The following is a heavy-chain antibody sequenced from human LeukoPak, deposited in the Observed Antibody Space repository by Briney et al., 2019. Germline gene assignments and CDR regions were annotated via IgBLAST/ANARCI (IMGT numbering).Heavy chain of an antibody. CDR1: GFTFSRSW. CDR3: ARAKGSGWYSASDI. Sequence: GGSLRLSCAASGFTFSRSWMTWVRQAPGKGLEWVANIKEDGNEKYYADSLKGRFTISRDNAKNSLSLQMNSLRADDTALYYCARAKGSGWYSASDIWGQGTMVTVSS. J-gene: IGHJ3*02. CDR2: IKEDGNEK. D-gene: IGHD6-19*01. V-gene: IGHV3-7*03.